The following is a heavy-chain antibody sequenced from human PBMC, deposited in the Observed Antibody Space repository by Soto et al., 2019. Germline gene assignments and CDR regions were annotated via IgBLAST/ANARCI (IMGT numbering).Heavy chain of an antibody. CDR3: AKGEGYGTVTNFDY. J-gene: IGHJ4*02. CDR2: ISGSGGST. D-gene: IGHD4-17*01. V-gene: IGHV3-23*01. Sequence: EVQLLESGGGLVQPGGSLRLSCVASGFTFSSYAMSWVRQAPGKGLEWVSAISGSGGSTYYADSVKGRFTISRDNSKNTLYLQMNSLRYEDTAVYYCAKGEGYGTVTNFDYWGQGTLVTVSS. CDR1: GFTFSSYA.